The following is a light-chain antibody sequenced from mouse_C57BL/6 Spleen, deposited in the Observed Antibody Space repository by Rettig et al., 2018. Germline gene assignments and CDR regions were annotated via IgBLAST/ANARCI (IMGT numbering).Light chain of an antibody. Sequence: YYATSLADGVPSRFSGSGSGQDYSLTISSLESDDTATYYCLQHGESPFTFGSGTKLEIK. CDR3: LQHGESPFT. J-gene: IGKJ4*01. V-gene: IGKV14-126*01. CDR2: YAT.